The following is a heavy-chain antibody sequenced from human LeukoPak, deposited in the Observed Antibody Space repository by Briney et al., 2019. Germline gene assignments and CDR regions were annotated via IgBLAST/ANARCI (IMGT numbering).Heavy chain of an antibody. Sequence: SETLSLTCTVSGGSISSSSYYWGWIRQPPGKGLEWIGSIYYSGSTYYNPSLKSRVTISVDTSKNQFSLKLSSVTAADTAVYYCARSISSSWYAPSFDYWGQGTLVTVSS. CDR3: ARSISSSWYAPSFDY. CDR1: GGSISSSSYY. D-gene: IGHD6-13*01. CDR2: IYYSGST. J-gene: IGHJ4*02. V-gene: IGHV4-39*01.